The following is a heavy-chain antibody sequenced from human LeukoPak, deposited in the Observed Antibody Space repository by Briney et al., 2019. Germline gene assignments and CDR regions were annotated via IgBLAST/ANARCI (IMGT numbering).Heavy chain of an antibody. CDR2: INPNSGGT. J-gene: IGHJ4*02. CDR3: ARMFLRGSVGATRGVGY. D-gene: IGHD1-26*01. CDR1: GYTFTGYY. Sequence: ASVKVPCKASGYTFTGYYMHWVRQAPGQGLEWMGWINPNSGGTNYAQKFQDRVTMTRDTSTSTAYMELSRLRSDDTAVYYCARMFLRGSVGATRGVGYWGQGTLVTVSS. V-gene: IGHV1-2*02.